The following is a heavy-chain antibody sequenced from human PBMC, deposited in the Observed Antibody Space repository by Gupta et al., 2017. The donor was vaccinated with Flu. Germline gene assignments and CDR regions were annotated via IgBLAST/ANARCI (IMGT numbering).Heavy chain of an antibody. CDR1: GGSISTNF. CDR2: IYYSGST. D-gene: IGHD3-22*01. V-gene: IGHV4-59*01. CDR3: ARLTKYYDSSGYFLPGTAFDI. J-gene: IGHJ3*02. Sequence: QVQLQESGPGLVKPSETLSLTCTVSGGSISTNFWSWIRQPPGKGLEWIGFIYYSGSTNYNPSLKSRVTISVDTSKNQFSLKLRSVTAADTAVYYCARLTKYYDSSGYFLPGTAFDIWGQGTMVTVSS.